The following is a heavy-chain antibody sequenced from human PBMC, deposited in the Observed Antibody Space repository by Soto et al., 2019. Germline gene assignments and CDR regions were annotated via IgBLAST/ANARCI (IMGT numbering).Heavy chain of an antibody. Sequence: SETLSLTCTVSGGSISSGGYYWSWIRQHPGKGLEWIGYIYYSGSTYYNPSLKSRVTISVDTSNNQFSLHLNSVTPDDTAVYYCARLIGNSWLDSWGQGTLVTVSS. V-gene: IGHV4-31*03. J-gene: IGHJ5*01. D-gene: IGHD3-16*01. CDR2: IYYSGST. CDR1: GGSISSGGYY. CDR3: ARLIGNSWLDS.